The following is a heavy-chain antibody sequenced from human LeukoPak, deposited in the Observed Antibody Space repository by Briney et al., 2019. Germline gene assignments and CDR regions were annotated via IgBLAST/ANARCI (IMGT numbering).Heavy chain of an antibody. Sequence: GASVKDSCKASGYTFTTYRITWVRQAPGQGLEWMGWYSGFNDDTNYAQKFQGRVIMTTDKSTSTAYLELRSLTPGDTAVYYCARLSYEGEFNWGQGTLVIVSS. CDR2: YSGFNDDT. D-gene: IGHD3-16*01. CDR1: GYTFTTYR. CDR3: ARLSYEGEFN. J-gene: IGHJ4*02. V-gene: IGHV1-18*01.